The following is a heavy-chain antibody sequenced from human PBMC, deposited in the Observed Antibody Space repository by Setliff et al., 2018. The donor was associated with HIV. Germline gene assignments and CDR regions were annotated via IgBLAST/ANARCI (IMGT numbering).Heavy chain of an antibody. CDR2: IYYSGST. J-gene: IGHJ6*03. V-gene: IGHV4-39*01. D-gene: IGHD6-13*01. CDR1: GGSISSSSYY. CDR3: ARQVNSSSWYGRYYYYYYYMDV. Sequence: ASETLSLTCTVSGGSISSSSYYWGWIRQPPGKGLEWIGSIYYSGSTYYNPSLKSRVTISVDTSKNQFSLKLSSVTAADTAVYYCARQVNSSSWYGRYYYYYYYMDVWGKGTTVTVSS.